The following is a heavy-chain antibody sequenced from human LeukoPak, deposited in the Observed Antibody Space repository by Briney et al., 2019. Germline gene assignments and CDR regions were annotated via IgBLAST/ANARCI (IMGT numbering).Heavy chain of an antibody. CDR1: GGSISSYY. CDR2: IYYSGST. J-gene: IGHJ3*02. Sequence: SETLSLTCTVSGGSISSYYWSWIRQPPGKGLEWSGYIYYSGSTNYNPSLKSRVTISVDTSKNQFSLKLSSVTAADTAVYYCAREKASDDDAFDIWGQGTMVTVSS. V-gene: IGHV4-59*01. CDR3: AREKASDDDAFDI.